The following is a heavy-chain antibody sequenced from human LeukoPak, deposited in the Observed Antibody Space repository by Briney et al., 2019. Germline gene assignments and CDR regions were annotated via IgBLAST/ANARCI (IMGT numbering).Heavy chain of an antibody. CDR3: AREDVGPGTAVGT. Sequence: PGGSLRLSCAASGFTFSSYWMHWVRQAPGKGLVWVARINSDGSSTSYADSVKGRFTISRDNAKNTLYLQMNSLRAEDTAVYYCAREDVGPGTAVGTWGQGTLVTVSS. D-gene: IGHD1-14*01. J-gene: IGHJ5*02. V-gene: IGHV3-74*01. CDR1: GFTFSSYW. CDR2: INSDGSST.